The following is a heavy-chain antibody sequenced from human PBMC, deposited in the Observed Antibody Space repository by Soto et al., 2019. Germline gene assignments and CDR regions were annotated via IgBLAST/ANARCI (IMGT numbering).Heavy chain of an antibody. Sequence: ASVKVSCKASGYTFTSYGINWVRQATGQGLEWMGWISANNGNTSYAQKFQGRVTMTTDTSTSTVYMELRSLRSDDTALYYCARDGKAIVVVTAIPAFDIWGQGTMVTVSS. V-gene: IGHV1-18*01. D-gene: IGHD2-21*02. CDR2: ISANNGNT. J-gene: IGHJ3*02. CDR3: ARDGKAIVVVTAIPAFDI. CDR1: GYTFTSYG.